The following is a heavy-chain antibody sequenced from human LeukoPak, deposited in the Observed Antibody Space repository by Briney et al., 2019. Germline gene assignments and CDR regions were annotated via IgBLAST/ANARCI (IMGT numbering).Heavy chain of an antibody. CDR2: IHYSGST. CDR1: GGSISSHY. Sequence: SETLSLTCTVSGGSISSHYWSWIRQPPGKGLEWIGYIHYSGSTNYNPSLKSRVTISVDTSKNQFSLKLSSVTAADTAVYYCARSAFLVTAPGLYYFDYWGQGTLVAVSS. J-gene: IGHJ4*02. V-gene: IGHV4-59*11. CDR3: ARSAFLVTAPGLYYFDY. D-gene: IGHD6-13*01.